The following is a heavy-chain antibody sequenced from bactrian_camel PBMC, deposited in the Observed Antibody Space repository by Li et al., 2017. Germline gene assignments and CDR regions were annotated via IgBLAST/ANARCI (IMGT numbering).Heavy chain of an antibody. J-gene: IGHJ7*01. D-gene: IGHD2*01. Sequence: HVQLVESGGGSVQTGGSLRLSCAPSGLSVSDFSMAWFRQSPGKEREAVAAIRRDDLTAYTDSVKGRFTISKDNAGNSLFLQMSNLKPEDTAMYYCAAKVVEGSCSVESAIELWGKGTQVTVS. V-gene: IGHV3S55*01. CDR1: GLSVSDFS. CDR2: IRRDDLT.